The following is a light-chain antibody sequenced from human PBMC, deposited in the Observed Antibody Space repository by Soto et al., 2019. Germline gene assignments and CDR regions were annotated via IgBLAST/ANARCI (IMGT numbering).Light chain of an antibody. CDR3: QSYDSSLSGFYV. J-gene: IGLJ1*01. Sequence: QSVLTQPPSVSGAPGQRVTISCTGSSSNIAAGYDVHWYQQLPGTAPKLLIYGNSNRPSGVPDRFSGSKSGTSASLAITGLHAEDEADYYCQSYDSSLSGFYVFGTGTKLTVL. V-gene: IGLV1-40*01. CDR1: SSNIAAGYD. CDR2: GNS.